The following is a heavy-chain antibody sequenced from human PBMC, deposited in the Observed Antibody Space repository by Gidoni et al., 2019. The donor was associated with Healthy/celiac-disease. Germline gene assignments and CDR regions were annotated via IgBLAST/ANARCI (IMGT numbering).Heavy chain of an antibody. V-gene: IGHV3-21*01. CDR1: VFTFSSDS. Sequence: EVQLVESGGGLVKPGGSLRLSCAACVFTFSSDSMNWVRQAPGKGLEWVSSISSSSSYIYYADSVKGRFTISRDNAKNSLYLQMNSLRAEDTAVYYCARDKSSSSKWGYYYYGMDVWGQGTTVTVSS. CDR3: ARDKSSSSKWGYYYYGMDV. CDR2: ISSSSSYI. D-gene: IGHD6-13*01. J-gene: IGHJ6*02.